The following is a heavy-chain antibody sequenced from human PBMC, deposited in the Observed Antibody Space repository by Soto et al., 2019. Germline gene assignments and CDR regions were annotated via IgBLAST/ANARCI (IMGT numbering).Heavy chain of an antibody. CDR1: GYSFTSYW. CDR2: IYPGDSDT. D-gene: IGHD3-3*01. Sequence: PGESLKISCKGSGYSFTSYWIGWVRQMPGKGLEWMGIIYPGDSDTRYSPSFQGQVTISADKSISTAYLQWSSLKASDTAMYYCARIYDFWSGYRGAMDVWGKGTTVTVSS. V-gene: IGHV5-51*01. CDR3: ARIYDFWSGYRGAMDV. J-gene: IGHJ6*03.